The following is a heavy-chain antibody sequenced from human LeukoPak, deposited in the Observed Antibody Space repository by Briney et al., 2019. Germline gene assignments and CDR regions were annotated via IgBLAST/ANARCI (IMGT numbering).Heavy chain of an antibody. CDR2: ITSGSSPI. V-gene: IGHV3-48*02. J-gene: IGHJ4*02. D-gene: IGHD4-17*01. CDR1: GFTFRSYS. CDR3: ARRAYGDDSFDH. Sequence: PGGSLRLSCAASGFTFRSYSMNWVRQAPGKGLEWVSYITSGSSPIYYADSVKGRFTISRDNAKNSLYLQMNSLRDEDTAVYYCARRAYGDDSFDHWGQGTLVTVSS.